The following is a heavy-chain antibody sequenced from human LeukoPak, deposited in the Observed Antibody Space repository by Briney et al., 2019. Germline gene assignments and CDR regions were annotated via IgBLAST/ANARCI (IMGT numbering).Heavy chain of an antibody. CDR2: ISGSGGST. D-gene: IGHD3-10*01. Sequence: GGSLRLSCAASGFTFSSYAMSWVRQVPGKGLEWVSAISGSGGSTDYADSVKGRVTISRDNSKNTLYLQMNSLRAEDTAVYYCARESITMVRGVITHDFDYWGQGTLVTVSS. J-gene: IGHJ4*02. V-gene: IGHV3-23*01. CDR1: GFTFSSYA. CDR3: ARESITMVRGVITHDFDY.